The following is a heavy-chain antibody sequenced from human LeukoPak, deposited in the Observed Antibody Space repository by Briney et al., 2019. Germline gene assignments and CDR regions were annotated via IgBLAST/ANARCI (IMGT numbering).Heavy chain of an antibody. D-gene: IGHD4-17*01. V-gene: IGHV3-48*01. J-gene: IGHJ4*02. CDR1: GFTFSSYS. CDR3: ARERFYGDYFDY. CDR2: NSSGSSTI. Sequence: GGSLRLSCAASGFTFSSYSMNWVRQAPGKGLEWVSYNSSGSSTIYYADSVKGRFTISRDNAKNSLYLQMNSLRAEDTAVYYCARERFYGDYFDYRGQGTLVTVSS.